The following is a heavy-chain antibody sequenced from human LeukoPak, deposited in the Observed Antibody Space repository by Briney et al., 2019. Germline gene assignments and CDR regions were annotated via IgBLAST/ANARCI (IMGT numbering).Heavy chain of an antibody. V-gene: IGHV4-4*07. CDR3: ARDIGYYDSSGYPRDAFDI. D-gene: IGHD3-22*01. J-gene: IGHJ3*02. Sequence: SETLSLTCTVSGGSISSYYWSWIRQPAGKGLEWIGRIYTSGSTNYNPSLKTRLPMSVDTSKNQFSLKLSSVTAADTAVYYCARDIGYYDSSGYPRDAFDIWGQGTMVTVSS. CDR2: IYTSGST. CDR1: GGSISSYY.